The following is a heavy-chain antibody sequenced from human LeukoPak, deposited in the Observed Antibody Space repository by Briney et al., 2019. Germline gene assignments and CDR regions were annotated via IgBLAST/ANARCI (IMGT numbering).Heavy chain of an antibody. CDR2: VSPFIGNT. CDR1: GYTFSTHG. CDR3: ARLADYDSSGYLSY. Sequence: ASVKVSCKASGYTFSTHGISWVRQAPGQGLEWMGWVSPFIGNTPYAQKLQGRVTMTRDTSTSTVYMEVSSLRSEDTAVYYCARLADYDSSGYLSYWGQGTLVTVSS. J-gene: IGHJ4*02. D-gene: IGHD3-22*01. V-gene: IGHV1-18*01.